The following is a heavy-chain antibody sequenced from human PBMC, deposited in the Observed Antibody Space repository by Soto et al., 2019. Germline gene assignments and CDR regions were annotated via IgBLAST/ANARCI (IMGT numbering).Heavy chain of an antibody. CDR3: ARRGSS. D-gene: IGHD2-2*01. J-gene: IGHJ3*01. CDR2: IHPAGQRI. V-gene: IGHV3-48*03. Sequence: EVQLVESGGGLVQPGGSLRLSCVAFGFTFSSSEMYWVRQAPGKVLEWVSYIHPAGQRIIYADSVKGRFTITRDNAKNSLYLQMNSLRAEDTAVYYCARRGSSWGQGTMVTVSS. CDR1: GFTFSSSE.